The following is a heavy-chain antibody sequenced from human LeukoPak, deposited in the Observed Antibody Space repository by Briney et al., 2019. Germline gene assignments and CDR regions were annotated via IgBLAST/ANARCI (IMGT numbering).Heavy chain of an antibody. CDR1: GGSFSGYY. D-gene: IGHD3-3*02. Sequence: SETLSLTCAVYGGSFSGYYWGWIRQPPGKGLEWIGSIYYSGSTYYNPSLKSRVTISVDTSKNQFSLKLSSVTAADTAVYYCASSNHFWSGYYLLDYWSQGTLVTVSS. CDR2: IYYSGST. V-gene: IGHV4-39*01. CDR3: ASSNHFWSGYYLLDY. J-gene: IGHJ4*02.